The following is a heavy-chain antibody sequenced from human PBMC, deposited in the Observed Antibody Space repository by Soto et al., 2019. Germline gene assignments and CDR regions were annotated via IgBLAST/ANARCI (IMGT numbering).Heavy chain of an antibody. CDR3: ASPQGYGDYRPSIFDY. Sequence: EVQLVESGGGLVQPGGSLRLSCAASGFTFSSYWMHWVRQAPGKGLVWVSRINSDGSSTSYADSVKGRFTISRDNAKNTLYLQMNSLSAKDTAVYYCASPQGYGDYRPSIFDYWGQGTLVTGSS. V-gene: IGHV3-74*01. J-gene: IGHJ4*02. D-gene: IGHD4-17*01. CDR1: GFTFSSYW. CDR2: INSDGSST.